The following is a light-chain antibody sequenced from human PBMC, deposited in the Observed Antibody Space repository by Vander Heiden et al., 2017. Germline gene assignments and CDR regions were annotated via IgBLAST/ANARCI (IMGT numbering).Light chain of an antibody. J-gene: IGKJ1*01. V-gene: IGKV1-5*03. Sequence: DIQMTQSPSPLSASVGDRVTITCRASQSISSWLAWYQQKPGKAPKLLSYKASSLESGVTSRCSGSGSGTEFTLTISSLQPDDFATYYCQQYKSPWTFGQGTKVEIK. CDR1: QSISSW. CDR2: KAS. CDR3: QQYKSPWT.